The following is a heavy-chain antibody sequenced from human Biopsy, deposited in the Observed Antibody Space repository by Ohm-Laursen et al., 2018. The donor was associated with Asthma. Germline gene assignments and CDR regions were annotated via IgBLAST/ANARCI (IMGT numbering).Heavy chain of an antibody. CDR1: GFTVSRDH. D-gene: IGHD6-19*01. Sequence: LSLTWAASGFTVSRDHMFWVRQAPGKGLEWVSVIYSGGTSHTADSVRGRFTISRDFSKNTLHLQMHSLRVEDTAVYYCARGDSSGWSHYYFDYWGQGTLVTVSS. CDR3: ARGDSSGWSHYYFDY. V-gene: IGHV3-53*01. CDR2: IYSGGTS. J-gene: IGHJ4*02.